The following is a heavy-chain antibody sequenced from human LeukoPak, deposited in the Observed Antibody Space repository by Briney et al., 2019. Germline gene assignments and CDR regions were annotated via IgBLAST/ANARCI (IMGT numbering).Heavy chain of an antibody. CDR2: IYYSGNT. CDR3: ARQTGSGLFILP. D-gene: IGHD3/OR15-3a*01. V-gene: IGHV4-39*01. Sequence: SETLSLTCTVSGVSISSSNSYWGWIRQPPGNWLEWIGSIYYSGNTYYNASLKSQVSISIDTSKNQFSLRLTSVTAADTAVYYCARQTGSGLFILPGGQGTLVTVSS. J-gene: IGHJ4*02. CDR1: GVSISSSNSY.